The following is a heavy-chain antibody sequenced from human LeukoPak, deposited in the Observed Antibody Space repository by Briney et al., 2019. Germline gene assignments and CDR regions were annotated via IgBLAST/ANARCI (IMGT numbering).Heavy chain of an antibody. V-gene: IGHV1-2*06. J-gene: IGHJ4*02. CDR3: ARGGVYDYVWGSYRQPDF. CDR1: GYTFTGYY. D-gene: IGHD3-16*02. CDR2: INPNSGGT. Sequence: ASVKVSCKASGYTFTGYYMHRVRQAPGQGLEWMGRINPNSGGTNYAQKFQGRVTMTRDTSISTAYMELSRLRSDDTAVYYCARGGVYDYVWGSYRQPDFWGQGTLVTVSS.